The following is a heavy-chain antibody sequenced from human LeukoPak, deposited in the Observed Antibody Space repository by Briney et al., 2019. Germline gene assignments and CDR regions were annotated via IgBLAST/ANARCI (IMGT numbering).Heavy chain of an antibody. CDR3: ARDLSRRLGYSSGWFHYYGMDV. CDR2: IIPIFGTA. CDR1: GGTFSSYA. V-gene: IGHV1-69*13. Sequence: SVKVSCKASGGTFSSYAISWVRQAPGQGLEWMGGIIPIFGTANYAQKFQGRVTITADESTSTAYMELSSLRSEDTAVYYCARDLSRRLGYSSGWFHYYGMDVGGQGTTVTVSS. J-gene: IGHJ6*02. D-gene: IGHD6-19*01.